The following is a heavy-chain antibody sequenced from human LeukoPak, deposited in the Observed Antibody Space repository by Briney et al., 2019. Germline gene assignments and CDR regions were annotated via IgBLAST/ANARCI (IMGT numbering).Heavy chain of an antibody. CDR1: GGSISSYY. V-gene: IGHV4-59*08. CDR2: IYYSGST. D-gene: IGHD3-10*01. CDR3: ASGMVRGVIYYYYYMDV. Sequence: SSETLSLTCTVSGGSISSYYWSWIRQPPGKGLEWIGYIYYSGSTNYNPSLKSRVTISVDTSKNQFSLKLSSVTAADTAVYYCASGMVRGVIYYYYYMDVWGKGTTVTISS. J-gene: IGHJ6*03.